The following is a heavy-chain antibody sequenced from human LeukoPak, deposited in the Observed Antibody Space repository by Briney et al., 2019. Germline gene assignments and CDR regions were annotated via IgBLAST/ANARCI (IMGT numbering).Heavy chain of an antibody. CDR1: GYTLTELS. J-gene: IGHJ4*02. Sequence: ASVKVSCKVSGYTLTELSMHWVRQAPGKGLEWMGGFDPENGETIYAQDFQGGVTMTEDTSTDTAYMELSSLTSEDTAVCYCAAVKLTIIYVTYFDYWGQGTLATVSS. V-gene: IGHV1-24*01. CDR3: AAVKLTIIYVTYFDY. CDR2: FDPENGET. D-gene: IGHD3-10*01.